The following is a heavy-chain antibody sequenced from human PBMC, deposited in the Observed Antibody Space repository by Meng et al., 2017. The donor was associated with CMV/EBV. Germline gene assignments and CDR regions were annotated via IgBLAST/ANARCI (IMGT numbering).Heavy chain of an antibody. V-gene: IGHV3-23*01. CDR2: ISGSGGST. J-gene: IGHJ4*02. D-gene: IGHD1-7*01. CDR1: GFTFDDYG. CDR3: AKFDITGTRIFRRGGVNFDY. Sequence: GGSLRLSCAASGFTFDDYGMSWVRQAPGKGLEWVSAISGSGGSTYYADSVKGRFTISRDNSKNTLYLQMNSLRAEDTAVYYCAKFDITGTRIFRRGGVNFDYWGQGTLVTVSS.